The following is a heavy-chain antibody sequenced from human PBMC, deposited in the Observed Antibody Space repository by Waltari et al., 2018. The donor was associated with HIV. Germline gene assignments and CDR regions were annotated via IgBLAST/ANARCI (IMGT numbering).Heavy chain of an antibody. CDR1: GFPFSSYS. CDR3: ARVGGTAKGYYFDY. V-gene: IGHV3-48*01. D-gene: IGHD3-10*01. Sequence: EVQLVESGGGLVQPGGSLRLSCAASGFPFSSYSMNWVRQDPGKGLEWVSYISSSSSTIYYADSVKGRFTISRDNAKNSLYLQMNSLRAEDTAVYYCARVGGTAKGYYFDYWGQGTLVTVSS. J-gene: IGHJ4*02. CDR2: ISSSSSTI.